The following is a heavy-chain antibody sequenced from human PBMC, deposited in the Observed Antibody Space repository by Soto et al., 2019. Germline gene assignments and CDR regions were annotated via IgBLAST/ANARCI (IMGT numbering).Heavy chain of an antibody. CDR3: AKDLEYMGTFDY. CDR2: ISGSGGRT. D-gene: IGHD6-6*01. CDR1: GFTFSSYA. Sequence: EVQLLESGGGLVQPGGSLRLSCAASGFTFSSYAMSWVRQAPGKGLEWVSAISGSGGRTYYADSVKGRFTISRDNSKNTLYLQMNSLRAEDTAVYYCAKDLEYMGTFDYWGQGTLVTVSS. J-gene: IGHJ4*02. V-gene: IGHV3-23*01.